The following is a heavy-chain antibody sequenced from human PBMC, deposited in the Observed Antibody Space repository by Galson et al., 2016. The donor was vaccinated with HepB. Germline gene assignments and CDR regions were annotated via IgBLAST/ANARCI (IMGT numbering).Heavy chain of an antibody. CDR3: ATGVAVAGYYYYGMDV. CDR1: GYTLTELS. CDR2: FDPEDGET. Sequence: SVKVSCKVSGYTLTELSMHWVRQAPGKGLEWMGGFDPEDGETIYAQKFQGRVTMTEDTSTDTAYMELSSLRSEDTTVYYCATGVAVAGYYYYGMDVWGQGTTVTVSS. V-gene: IGHV1-24*01. J-gene: IGHJ6*02. D-gene: IGHD6-19*01.